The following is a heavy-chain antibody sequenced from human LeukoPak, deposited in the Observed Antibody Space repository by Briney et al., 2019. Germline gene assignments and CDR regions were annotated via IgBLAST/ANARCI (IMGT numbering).Heavy chain of an antibody. D-gene: IGHD2-15*01. J-gene: IGHJ6*02. CDR2: ISGSGGSA. Sequence: GGSLRLSCAASGFTFSSYAMSWVRQAPGKGLEWVSAISGSGGSAYYADSVKGRFTISRDNSKNTLYLQMNSLRAEDTAVYYCAKVPRDCSGGSCYPYYGMDVWGQGTTVTVSS. CDR3: AKVPRDCSGGSCYPYYGMDV. V-gene: IGHV3-23*01. CDR1: GFTFSSYA.